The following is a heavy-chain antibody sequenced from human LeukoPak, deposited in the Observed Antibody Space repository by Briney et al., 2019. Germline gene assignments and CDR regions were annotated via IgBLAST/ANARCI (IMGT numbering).Heavy chain of an antibody. CDR2: IYYSGST. CDR1: GDSISSSSYY. J-gene: IGHJ4*02. D-gene: IGHD3-22*01. CDR3: ASSGYYFYFDN. Sequence: SETLSLTCNVSGDSISSSSYYWGWIRQPPGKGLEWIGSIYYSGSTYYNPSLKSRVTISVDTSKNQFSLKLTSVTAADTAVYYCASSGYYFYFDNWRQGTLVTVSS. V-gene: IGHV4-39*01.